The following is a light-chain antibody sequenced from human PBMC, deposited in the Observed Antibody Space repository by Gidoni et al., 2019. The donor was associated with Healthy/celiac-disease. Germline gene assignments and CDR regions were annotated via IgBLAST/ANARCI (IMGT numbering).Light chain of an antibody. CDR3: CSYAGSSHVV. J-gene: IGLJ2*01. CDR2: DVS. V-gene: IGLV2-11*01. Sequence: QSALTQPRSVAGSPGQSVTISCTGTSSDGGGYNYFSWDQQHPGKAPKLMIYDVSKRPSGVPDRFSGSKSGNTASLTISGLQAEDEADYYCCSYAGSSHVVFGGGTKLTVL. CDR1: SSDGGGYNY.